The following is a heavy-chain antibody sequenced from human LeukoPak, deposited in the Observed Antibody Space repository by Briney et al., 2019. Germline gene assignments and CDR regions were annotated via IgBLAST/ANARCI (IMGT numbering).Heavy chain of an antibody. Sequence: PGGSLRLSCAASGFTFSSYGMHWVRQAPGKGLEWVVFIRYDGSNKYYADSVKGRFTISRDNSKNTLYLQMNSLRAEDTAVYYCAKGGYYYDSSGTNPNFDYWGQGTLVTVSS. V-gene: IGHV3-30*02. J-gene: IGHJ4*02. CDR3: AKGGYYYDSSGTNPNFDY. CDR1: GFTFSSYG. D-gene: IGHD3-22*01. CDR2: IRYDGSNK.